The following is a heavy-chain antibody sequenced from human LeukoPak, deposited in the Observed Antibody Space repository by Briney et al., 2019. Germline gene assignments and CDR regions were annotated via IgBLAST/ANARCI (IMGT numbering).Heavy chain of an antibody. D-gene: IGHD2/OR15-2a*01. CDR3: AAVLTPYDYYYGMDV. V-gene: IGHV1-3*01. CDR2: INAGNGNT. J-gene: IGHJ6*02. Sequence: GASVKVSCKASGYTFTSYAMHWVRQAPGQRLEWMGWINAGNGNTKYSQKFQGRVTITRDTSASTAYMELSSLRSEDTAVYYCAAVLTPYDYYYGMDVWGQGTTVTVSS. CDR1: GYTFTSYA.